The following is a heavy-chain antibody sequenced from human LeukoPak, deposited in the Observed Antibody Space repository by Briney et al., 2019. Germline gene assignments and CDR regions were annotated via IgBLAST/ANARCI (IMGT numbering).Heavy chain of an antibody. CDR1: GYTLTELS. Sequence: GASVKVSCKVSGYTLTELSMHWVRQAPGKGLEWMGGFDPEDGETIYAQKFQGRVTMTEDTSTDTAYMELSSLRSEDTAVYYCAREGGPYYYDSSGYFLLIWGQGTLVTVSS. D-gene: IGHD3-22*01. J-gene: IGHJ4*02. V-gene: IGHV1-24*01. CDR2: FDPEDGET. CDR3: AREGGPYYYDSSGYFLLI.